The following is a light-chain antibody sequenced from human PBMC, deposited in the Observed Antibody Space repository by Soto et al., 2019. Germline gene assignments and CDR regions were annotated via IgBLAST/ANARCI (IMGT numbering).Light chain of an antibody. V-gene: IGKV3-20*01. J-gene: IGKJ1*01. Sequence: EIVLTQSPGTLSLSPGETATLSCRASQTIGSTCLAWYQQKPGQAPRLLIYGASSRATGIPDRFSGSGSGTDFTLTISRLEPEDFAVYYCQQYGSSRWTFGQGTKVDIK. CDR3: QQYGSSRWT. CDR2: GAS. CDR1: QTIGSTC.